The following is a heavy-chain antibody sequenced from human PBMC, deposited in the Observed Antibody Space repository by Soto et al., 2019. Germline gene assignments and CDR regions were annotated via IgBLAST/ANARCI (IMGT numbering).Heavy chain of an antibody. Sequence: GGSLRLSCAASGFTFSSYSMNWVRQAPGKGLEWVSYISSSSSTIYYADSVKGRFTISRDNSKNTLYLQMNSLRAEDTAVYYCARDTAMALFDYWGQGTLVTVSS. V-gene: IGHV3-48*01. D-gene: IGHD5-18*01. J-gene: IGHJ4*02. CDR1: GFTFSSYS. CDR3: ARDTAMALFDY. CDR2: ISSSSSTI.